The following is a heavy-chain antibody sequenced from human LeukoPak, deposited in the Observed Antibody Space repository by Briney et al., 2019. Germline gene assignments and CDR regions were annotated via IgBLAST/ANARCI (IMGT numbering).Heavy chain of an antibody. CDR2: IYHSGST. V-gene: IGHV4-30-2*01. CDR1: GGSISSGGYS. CDR3: ARLDPIYYYGMDV. J-gene: IGHJ6*02. Sequence: PSETLSLTCAVSGGSISSGGYSWSWIRQPPGKGLEWIGYIYHSGSTYYNPSRKSRVTISVDRSKNQFSLKLSSVTAADTAVYYCARLDPIYYYGMDVWGQGTTVTVSS.